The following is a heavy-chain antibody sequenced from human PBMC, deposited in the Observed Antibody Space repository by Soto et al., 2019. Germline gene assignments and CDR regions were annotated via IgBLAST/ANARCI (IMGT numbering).Heavy chain of an antibody. J-gene: IGHJ5*02. Sequence: QVQLVQSGAEVKKPGSSVKVSCKASGGTFSSYTISWVRQAPGQGLEWMGRIIPILGIANYAQKFQGRVTITADKSTSTAYMELSSLRSEDTAVYYCARVIGLRISGKNWFDPWGQGTLVTVSS. D-gene: IGHD2-21*01. CDR3: ARVIGLRISGKNWFDP. V-gene: IGHV1-69*02. CDR1: GGTFSSYT. CDR2: IIPILGIA.